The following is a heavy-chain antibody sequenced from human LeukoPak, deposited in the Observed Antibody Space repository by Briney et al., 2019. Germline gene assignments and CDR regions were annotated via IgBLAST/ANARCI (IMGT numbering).Heavy chain of an antibody. CDR3: AKVRRYAGATFWA. J-gene: IGHJ5*02. Sequence: GGSLRLSCAASGFTFSSYAMSWVRQAPGKGLEWVSAISGSGGSTYCADSVKGRFTISRDNSKNTLYLQMNSLRAEDTAVYYCAKVRRYAGATFWAWGQGTLVTVSS. V-gene: IGHV3-23*01. CDR1: GFTFSSYA. CDR2: ISGSGGST. D-gene: IGHD1-26*01.